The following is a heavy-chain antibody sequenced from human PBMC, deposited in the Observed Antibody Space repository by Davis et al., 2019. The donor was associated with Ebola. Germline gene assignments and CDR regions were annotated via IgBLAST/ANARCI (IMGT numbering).Heavy chain of an antibody. D-gene: IGHD2-15*01. CDR1: GYSFTSYW. Sequence: PGGSLRLSCKGSGYSFTSYWISWVRQMPGKGLEWMGRIDPSDSYTNYSPSFQGHVNISADKSISTAYLQWSSLKASDTAMYYCARHGDMGDIVVVVAALYGMDVWGQGTTVTVSS. CDR2: IDPSDSYT. J-gene: IGHJ6*02. V-gene: IGHV5-10-1*01. CDR3: ARHGDMGDIVVVVAALYGMDV.